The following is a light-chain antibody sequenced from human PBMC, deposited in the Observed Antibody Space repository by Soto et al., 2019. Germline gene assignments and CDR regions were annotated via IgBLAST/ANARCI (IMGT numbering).Light chain of an antibody. J-gene: IGKJ1*01. CDR2: KAS. CDR1: QSISSW. CDR3: QQYNSYSQT. Sequence: DIQMTQSPSTLSASVGDRVTITCRASQSISSWLAWYQQKPGKAPKLLIYKASILESGVPSRFSGSGSGTEFTLTISSLQPDDFPTYYCQQYNSYSQTFGQGTKVEIK. V-gene: IGKV1-5*03.